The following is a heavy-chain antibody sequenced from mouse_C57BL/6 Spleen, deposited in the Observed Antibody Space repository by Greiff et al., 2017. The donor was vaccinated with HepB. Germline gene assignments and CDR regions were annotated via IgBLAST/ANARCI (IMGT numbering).Heavy chain of an antibody. V-gene: IGHV1-59*01. D-gene: IGHD1-1*01. J-gene: IGHJ2*01. CDR3: ARPLIYYYGSSYSY. CDR2: IDPSDSYT. CDR1: GYTFPSYW. Sequence: VQLKQPGAELVRPGTSVKLSCKASGYTFPSYWMHWVKQRPGQGLEWIGVIDPSDSYTNYNQKFKGKATLTVDTSSSTAYMQLSSLTSEDSAVYYCARPLIYYYGSSYSYWGQGTTLTVSS.